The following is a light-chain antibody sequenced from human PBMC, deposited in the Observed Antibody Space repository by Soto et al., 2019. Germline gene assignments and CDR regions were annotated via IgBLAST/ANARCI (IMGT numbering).Light chain of an antibody. CDR2: GSS. V-gene: IGKV3-20*01. CDR3: QKYGSSSIT. Sequence: ESVLTQSPGPLSLSPGERATLSCRASQSVSSSYLAWYQQKPGQAPRLLIYGSSSRATGIPDRFRGSGSGTDFILTISRLEPEDFAVYYCQKYGSSSITFGQRTRLEIK. J-gene: IGKJ5*01. CDR1: QSVSSSY.